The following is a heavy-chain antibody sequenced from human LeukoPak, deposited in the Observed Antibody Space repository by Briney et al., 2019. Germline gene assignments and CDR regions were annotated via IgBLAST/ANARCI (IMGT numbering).Heavy chain of an antibody. J-gene: IGHJ3*02. D-gene: IGHD3-22*01. Sequence: ASETLSLTCTVSGGSISSSSYYWGWIRQPPGKGLEWIGSIYYSGSTYYNPSLKSRVTISVDTSKNQFSLKLSSVTAADTAVYYRAKVPGGYYDSSGYYVDAFDIWGQGTMVTVSS. V-gene: IGHV4-39*07. CDR2: IYYSGST. CDR3: AKVPGGYYDSSGYYVDAFDI. CDR1: GGSISSSSYY.